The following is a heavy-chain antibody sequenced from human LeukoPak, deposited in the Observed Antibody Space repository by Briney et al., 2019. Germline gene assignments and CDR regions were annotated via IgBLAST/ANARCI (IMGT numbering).Heavy chain of an antibody. Sequence: ASVTVSCKASGYTFTRYGISWVRQAPGQGLEWMGWISAYNGNTNYAQKLQGRVTMTTYTSTSTAYMELRSLRSDDTAVYYCARDCDHYYDSSGQRAHAFDIWGQGTMVTVSS. D-gene: IGHD3-22*01. CDR3: ARDCDHYYDSSGQRAHAFDI. CDR2: ISAYNGNT. V-gene: IGHV1-18*01. CDR1: GYTFTRYG. J-gene: IGHJ3*02.